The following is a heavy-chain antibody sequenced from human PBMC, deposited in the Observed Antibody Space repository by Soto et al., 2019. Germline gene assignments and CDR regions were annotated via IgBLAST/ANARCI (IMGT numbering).Heavy chain of an antibody. CDR1: GGTFSSYA. Sequence: GASVKVSCKVSGGTFSSYAISWVRQAPGQGLEWMGGIIPIFGTANYAPKFQGRVTITADESTSTAYMELSSLRSEGTAVYYCARGRGQQLVWFDYWGQGPQVTVS. CDR2: IIPIFGTA. D-gene: IGHD6-13*01. V-gene: IGHV1-69*13. J-gene: IGHJ4*02. CDR3: ARGRGQQLVWFDY.